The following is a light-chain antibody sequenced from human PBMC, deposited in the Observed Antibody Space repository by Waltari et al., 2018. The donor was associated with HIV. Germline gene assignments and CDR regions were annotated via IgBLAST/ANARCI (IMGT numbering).Light chain of an antibody. Sequence: DIQLPQPPSFLSASVGHRVPIPCRASQGISSYLAWYQQKPGKAPKLLIYAASTLQSGVPSRFSGSGSGTEFTLTISSLQPEDFATYYCQQLNSYLSLTFGGGTKVEIK. CDR3: QQLNSYLSLT. J-gene: IGKJ4*01. V-gene: IGKV1-9*01. CDR2: AAS. CDR1: QGISSY.